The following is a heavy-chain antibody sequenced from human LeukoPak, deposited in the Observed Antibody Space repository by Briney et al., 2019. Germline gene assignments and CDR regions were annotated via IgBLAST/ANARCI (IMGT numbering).Heavy chain of an antibody. CDR1: GFTFRNYV. D-gene: IGHD3-10*01. V-gene: IGHV3-23*01. CDR3: AKDRLWFGELSTFDY. J-gene: IGHJ4*02. Sequence: TGGSLRLSCAASGFTFRNYVMSWVRQAPGKGLEWVSAISGRGSSTYYADSVRGRLTISRDNSKNTLYLQMNSLRAEDTAVYYCAKDRLWFGELSTFDYWGQGTLVTVSS. CDR2: ISGRGSST.